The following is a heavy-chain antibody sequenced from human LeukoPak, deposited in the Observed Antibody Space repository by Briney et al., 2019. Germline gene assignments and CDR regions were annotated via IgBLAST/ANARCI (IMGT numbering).Heavy chain of an antibody. J-gene: IGHJ5*02. CDR1: GFNFSSYA. CDR2: IRGSGGST. Sequence: PRRSLRLSCAASGFNFSSYAMSWVRQAPGKGLEWVSGIRGSGGSTDYADSVKGRFTISRDNSKNTLHLQMNSLRVEDTAVYYCAKDYFVSVSRRWNWFDPWGQGTLVTVSS. CDR3: AKDYFVSVSRRWNWFDP. D-gene: IGHD2-2*01. V-gene: IGHV3-23*01.